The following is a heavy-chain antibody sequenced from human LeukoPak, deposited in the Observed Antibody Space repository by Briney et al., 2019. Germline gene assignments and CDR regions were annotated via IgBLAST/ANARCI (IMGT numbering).Heavy chain of an antibody. Sequence: ASVKVSCKASGYTFTGYYMHWVRQAPGQGLEWMGWINPNSGGTNYAQKFQGRVTMTRDTSISTAYMELSRLRSDDTAVCYCARDYYDSSGYPRLYYYMDVWGKGTTVTVSS. V-gene: IGHV1-2*02. CDR1: GYTFTGYY. J-gene: IGHJ6*03. CDR2: INPNSGGT. D-gene: IGHD3-22*01. CDR3: ARDYYDSSGYPRLYYYMDV.